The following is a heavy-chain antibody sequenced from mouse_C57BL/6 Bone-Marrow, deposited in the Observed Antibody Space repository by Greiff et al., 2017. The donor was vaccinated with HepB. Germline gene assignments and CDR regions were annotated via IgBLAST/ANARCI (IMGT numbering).Heavy chain of an antibody. Sequence: QLQQPGAELVRPGSSVKLSCKASGYTFTSYWMDWVKQRPGQGLEWIGNIYPSDSETHYNQKFKAKATLTVDKSSSTAYRQLSSLTSEDSAVYYCVREDTTVDSYWYFDVWGTGTTVTVSS. CDR1: GYTFTSYW. D-gene: IGHD1-1*01. CDR3: VREDTTVDSYWYFDV. V-gene: IGHV1-61*01. CDR2: IYPSDSET. J-gene: IGHJ1*03.